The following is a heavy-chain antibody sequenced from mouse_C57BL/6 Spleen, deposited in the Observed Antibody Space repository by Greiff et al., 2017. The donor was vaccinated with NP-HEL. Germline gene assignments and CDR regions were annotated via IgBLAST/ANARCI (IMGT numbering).Heavy chain of an antibody. CDR2: IYPGSGST. Sequence: QVQLQQPGAELVKPGASVKMSCKASGYTFTSYWITWVKQRPGQGLEWIGDIYPGSGSTNYNEKFESKATLTVDTSSSTAYMQLSSLTSEDSAVYYGARGGLRREGYYYAMDYWGQGTSVTVSS. J-gene: IGHJ4*01. D-gene: IGHD2-4*01. V-gene: IGHV1-55*01. CDR3: ARGGLRREGYYYAMDY. CDR1: GYTFTSYW.